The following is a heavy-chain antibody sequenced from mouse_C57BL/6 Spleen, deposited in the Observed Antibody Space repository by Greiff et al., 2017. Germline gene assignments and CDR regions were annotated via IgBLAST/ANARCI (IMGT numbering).Heavy chain of an antibody. J-gene: IGHJ3*01. CDR3: ARGGDYETWFAY. V-gene: IGHV1-52*01. Sequence: VQLKESGAELVRPGSSVKLSCTASGYTFTSYWMHWVKQRPIQGLEWIGNIDPSDSETHYNQTFKDKATMTVDKSSSTAYVQLSSLTSEDSAVXYCARGGDYETWFAYWGQGTLVTVSA. D-gene: IGHD2-13*01. CDR1: GYTFTSYW. CDR2: IDPSDSET.